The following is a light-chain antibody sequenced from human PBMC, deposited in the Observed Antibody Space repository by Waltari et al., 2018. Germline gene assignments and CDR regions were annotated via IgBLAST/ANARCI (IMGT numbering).Light chain of an antibody. Sequence: DIQMTQSPSSLSASVGDRVTITCRASQTISSYLTWYQQKPGKAPHLLIYTASSLKSGVPSRFSGSGSGTDFTLTISSLQPEDFATYYCQQSSSTPPWTFGQGTKVEIK. CDR1: QTISSY. CDR3: QQSSSTPPWT. J-gene: IGKJ1*01. V-gene: IGKV1-39*01. CDR2: TAS.